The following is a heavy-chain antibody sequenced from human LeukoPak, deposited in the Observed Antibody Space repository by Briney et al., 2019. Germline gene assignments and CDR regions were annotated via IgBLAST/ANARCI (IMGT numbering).Heavy chain of an antibody. D-gene: IGHD6-19*01. J-gene: IGHJ4*02. V-gene: IGHV4-34*01. CDR2: INHSGST. Sequence: PSETLSLTCTVSGGSISSYYWNWIRQPPGKGLEWIGEINHSGSTNYNPSLKSRVTISVDRSKNQFSLKLSSVTAADTAVYYCARFGPNSSGYDYWGQGTLVTVSS. CDR3: ARFGPNSSGYDY. CDR1: GGSISSYY.